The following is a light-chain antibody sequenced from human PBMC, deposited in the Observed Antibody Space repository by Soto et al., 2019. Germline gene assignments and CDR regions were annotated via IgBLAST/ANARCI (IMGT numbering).Light chain of an antibody. CDR2: DVT. CDR3: SSHGGSNNPYV. Sequence: QSALTQPPSASGSPGQSVAISCTGTSSDIGGYNFVSWYRQHPGKAPKLMIYDVTKRPSGVPDRFSGSKSGNTATLIVSGLQAEDEADYYCSSHGGSNNPYVFGPGTKVTVL. CDR1: SSDIGGYNF. J-gene: IGLJ1*01. V-gene: IGLV2-8*01.